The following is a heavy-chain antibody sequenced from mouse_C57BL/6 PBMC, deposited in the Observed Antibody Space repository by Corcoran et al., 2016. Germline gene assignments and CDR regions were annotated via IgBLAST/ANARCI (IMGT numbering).Heavy chain of an antibody. V-gene: IGHV1-76*01. J-gene: IGHJ2*01. Sequence: QVQLKQSGAELVRPGASVKLSCKASGYTFTDYYINWVKQRPGQGLEWIARIYPGSGNTYYNEKFKGKATLTAEKSSSTAYMQLSSLTSEDSAVYFCARSGLRLGCLDYWGQGTTLTVSS. CDR2: IYPGSGNT. D-gene: IGHD2-4*01. CDR3: ARSGLRLGCLDY. CDR1: GYTFTDYY.